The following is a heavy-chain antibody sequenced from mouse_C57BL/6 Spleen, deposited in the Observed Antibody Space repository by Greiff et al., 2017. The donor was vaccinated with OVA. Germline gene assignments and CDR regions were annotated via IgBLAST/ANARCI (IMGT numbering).Heavy chain of an antibody. D-gene: IGHD3-3*01. J-gene: IGHJ4*01. CDR1: GYTFTSYW. CDR3: ARRDSYAMDY. CDR2: IHPNSGST. V-gene: IGHV1-64*01. Sequence: QVQLKQPGAELVKPGASVKLSCKASGYTFTSYWMHWVKQRPGQGLEWIGMIHPNSGSTNYNEKFKSKATLTVDKSSSTAYMQLSSLTSEDSAVYYCARRDSYAMDYWGQGTSVTVSS.